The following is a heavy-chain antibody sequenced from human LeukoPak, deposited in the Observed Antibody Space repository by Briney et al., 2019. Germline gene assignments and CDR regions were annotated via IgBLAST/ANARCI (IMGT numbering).Heavy chain of an antibody. D-gene: IGHD2-15*01. CDR3: TTDPRYCGGGSCYGHFEY. CDR1: GFTFTNAW. J-gene: IGHJ4*02. V-gene: IGHV3-15*01. Sequence: GGSLRLSCAASGFTFTNAWMSWVRQAPGKGLEWVGRIKSNIDGGTADYAAPVKGRFTISRDDSKNTLYLQMNSLKTEDTAVYYCTTDPRYCGGGSCYGHFEYWGQGTLVTVSS. CDR2: IKSNIDGGTA.